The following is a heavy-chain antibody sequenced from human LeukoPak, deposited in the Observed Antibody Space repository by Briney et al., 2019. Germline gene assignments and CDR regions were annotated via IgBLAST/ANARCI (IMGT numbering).Heavy chain of an antibody. CDR3: ARDSTIVGATTSDY. CDR1: GFTFSSYS. D-gene: IGHD1-26*01. J-gene: IGHJ4*02. CDR2: ISSSSSYI. V-gene: IGHV3-21*01. Sequence: PGGSLRLSCAASGFTFSSYSMNWVRQAPGKGPEWVSSISSSSSYIYYADSVKGRFTISRDNAKNSLYLQMNSLRAEDTAVYYCARDSTIVGATTSDYWGQGTLVTVSS.